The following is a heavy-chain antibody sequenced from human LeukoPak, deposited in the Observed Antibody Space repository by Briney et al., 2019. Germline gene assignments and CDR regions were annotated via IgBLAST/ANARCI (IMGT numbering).Heavy chain of an antibody. J-gene: IGHJ4*02. CDR2: IRGSGGST. CDR3: AKDAILWFGELFDYFDY. CDR1: GFTFSSYA. V-gene: IGHV3-23*01. Sequence: GGSLRLSCAASGFTFSSYAMSWVRQAPGKGLEWVSAIRGSGGSTYYADSVKGRFTISRDNSKNTLYLQMNSLRAEDTAVYYCAKDAILWFGELFDYFDYWGQGTLVTVSS. D-gene: IGHD3-10*01.